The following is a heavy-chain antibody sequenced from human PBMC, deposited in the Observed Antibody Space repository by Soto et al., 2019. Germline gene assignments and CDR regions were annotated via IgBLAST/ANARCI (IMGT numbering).Heavy chain of an antibody. D-gene: IGHD5-12*01. J-gene: IGHJ4*02. V-gene: IGHV3-11*01. CDR3: ARGPYSGYPLGWGYFDH. CDR1: GFTFSDFY. Sequence: QVQLVESGGGLVKPGGSLRLSCEASGFTFSDFYMTWIRQAPGKGLDWVSYIIHGGGTMYYADSVRGRFTISRDNAKNSLFLEMNSLRAEDTAVYYCARGPYSGYPLGWGYFDHWGQGTLGTVSS. CDR2: IIHGGGTM.